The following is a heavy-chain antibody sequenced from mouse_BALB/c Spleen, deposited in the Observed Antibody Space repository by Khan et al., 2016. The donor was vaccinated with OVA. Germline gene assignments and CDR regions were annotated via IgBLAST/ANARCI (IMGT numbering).Heavy chain of an antibody. CDR1: GFSLTSYG. Sequence: VKLQESGPGLVAPSQSLSITCTVSGFSLTSYGVHWVRQPPGKGLEWLGVIWTSGSTNYNSALMSRLSISKDNSKSQVFLKMNSLQTDDTAMYYCARYYGNYGWYFDVWGAGTTVTVSS. CDR2: IWTSGST. CDR3: ARYYGNYGWYFDV. J-gene: IGHJ1*01. V-gene: IGHV2-9*02. D-gene: IGHD2-1*01.